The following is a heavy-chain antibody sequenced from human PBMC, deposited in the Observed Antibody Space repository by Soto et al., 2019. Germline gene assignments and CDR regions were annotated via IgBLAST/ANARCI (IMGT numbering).Heavy chain of an antibody. J-gene: IGHJ4*02. CDR2: IYSGGST. Sequence: LSLSCAASGFTVSSNYMSWVRQAPGNVLEWVSVIYSGGSTFYADSVKGRFTISRDNSKNMVYLQMNRMRAEDTAVYYCAREWPPLECWGQGTLVTVSS. CDR1: GFTVSSNY. CDR3: AREWPPLEC. V-gene: IGHV3-53*01.